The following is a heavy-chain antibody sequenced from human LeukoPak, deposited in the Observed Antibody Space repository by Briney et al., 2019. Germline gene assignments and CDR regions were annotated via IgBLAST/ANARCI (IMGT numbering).Heavy chain of an antibody. D-gene: IGHD3-22*01. CDR1: GFTFGDYA. V-gene: IGHV3-49*03. CDR3: TRDRDSSGWYYYYYGMDV. CDR2: IRSKAYGGTT. J-gene: IGHJ6*02. Sequence: GGSLRLSCTASGFTFGDYAMSWSRQAPGKGLEWVGFIRSKAYGGTTEYAASVKGRFTISRDDSKSIAYLQMNSLKTEDTAVYYCTRDRDSSGWYYYYYGMDVWGQGTTVTVSS.